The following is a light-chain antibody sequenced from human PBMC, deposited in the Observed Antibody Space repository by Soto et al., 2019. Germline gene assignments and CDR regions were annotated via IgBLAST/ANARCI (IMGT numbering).Light chain of an antibody. CDR2: GAS. CDR3: QQYNNWPPYT. Sequence: EIVMTQSPVTLSVSPGERATLYCRASQSVSNNLAWYQQKPGQAPRLLIYGASTRATGIPARFSGSGSGTEFTLTISSLQSEDFAVYYCQQYNNWPPYTFGQGTKLEIK. J-gene: IGKJ2*01. CDR1: QSVSNN. V-gene: IGKV3-15*01.